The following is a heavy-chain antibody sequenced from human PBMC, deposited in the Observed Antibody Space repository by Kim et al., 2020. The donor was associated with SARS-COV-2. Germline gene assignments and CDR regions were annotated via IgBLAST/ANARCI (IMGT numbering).Heavy chain of an antibody. CDR2: ISSSSNYI. D-gene: IGHD6-13*01. CDR3: ARSTSWYAEYFQH. Sequence: GGSLRLSCAASGFTFSSYSMNWVRQAPGKGLEWVSSISSSSNYIYYADSVKGRFTISRDNAKNSLYLQMNSLRAEDTAVYYCARSTSWYAEYFQHWGQGTLVTVSS. J-gene: IGHJ1*01. CDR1: GFTFSSYS. V-gene: IGHV3-21*01.